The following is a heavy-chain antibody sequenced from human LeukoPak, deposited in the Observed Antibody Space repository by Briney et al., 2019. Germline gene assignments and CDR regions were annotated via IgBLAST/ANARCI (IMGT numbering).Heavy chain of an antibody. Sequence: ASVKVSCKASGYTFTNYGISWVRQAPGQGLEWMGWISAYSGYTHYAQKVQGRVTVTTEASTSTAYMELRSLTSYDTAVYYCARDAVSTTTAGGIDYWGQGTLVTVSS. D-gene: IGHD5/OR15-5a*01. J-gene: IGHJ4*02. V-gene: IGHV1-18*01. CDR3: ARDAVSTTTAGGIDY. CDR2: ISAYSGYT. CDR1: GYTFTNYG.